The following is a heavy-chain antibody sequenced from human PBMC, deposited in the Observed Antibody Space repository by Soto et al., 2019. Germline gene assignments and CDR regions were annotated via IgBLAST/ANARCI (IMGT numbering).Heavy chain of an antibody. CDR2: ISPFDGAT. CDR1: GDSVSNDY. Sequence: QVRLVQSGAEVRKTGASVKVSCKASGDSVSNDYLHWVRQAPGQGFEWLGLISPFDGATAYAQRFKGRVTVTMDQSSTTFYLELRSLRSDDTAVYYCAKGRGGKTVANFGMDVWGQGVTVTVSS. V-gene: IGHV1-46*01. CDR3: AKGRGGKTVANFGMDV. D-gene: IGHD3-16*01. J-gene: IGHJ6*02.